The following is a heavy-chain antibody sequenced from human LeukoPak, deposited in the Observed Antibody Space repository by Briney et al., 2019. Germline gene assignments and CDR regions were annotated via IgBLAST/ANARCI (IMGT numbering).Heavy chain of an antibody. D-gene: IGHD3-10*01. CDR2: IHYSGST. V-gene: IGHV4-59*01. CDR1: GRSLSILY. J-gene: IGHJ5*02. CDR3: ARWFGVDP. Sequence: PSETLSLTSTVSGRSLSILYSSWVRQPPGRGLEWVGYIHYSGSTNYNPSLKSRVTISVDTSKDQFSLKLSSGAAADTAVYYGARWFGVDPWGQGTLVTVSS.